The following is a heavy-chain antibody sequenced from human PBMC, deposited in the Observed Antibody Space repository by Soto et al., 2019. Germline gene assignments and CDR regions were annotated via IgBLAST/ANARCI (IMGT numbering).Heavy chain of an antibody. D-gene: IGHD5-12*01. CDR2: IYPGDSDV. CDR1: GYNFGSYS. CDR3: ARGGYKHTEVFQDYFDH. Sequence: PGESLKISCKASGYNFGSYSIVWVRQMPGKALEWMGIIYPGDSDVRYSPSFQGQVTISADKSISTAYLQWNSLKASDSAIYYCARGGYKHTEVFQDYFDHWGQGTLVTVFS. V-gene: IGHV5-51*01. J-gene: IGHJ4*02.